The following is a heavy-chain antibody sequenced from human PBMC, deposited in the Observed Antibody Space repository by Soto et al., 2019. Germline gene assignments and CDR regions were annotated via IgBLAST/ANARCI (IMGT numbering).Heavy chain of an antibody. D-gene: IGHD6-19*01. CDR2: AYHNGLT. Sequence: PSETLSLTCAASGDSVTSNVWWSWVRQPPGKGLEWIGEAYHNGLTDYNPSPKSRVTMSVDTSKNEFSLKLTSLTAADTAIYYCARDAAVPGESDRFDYWGQGTLVTVSS. J-gene: IGHJ4*02. V-gene: IGHV4-4*02. CDR1: GDSVTSNVW. CDR3: ARDAAVPGESDRFDY.